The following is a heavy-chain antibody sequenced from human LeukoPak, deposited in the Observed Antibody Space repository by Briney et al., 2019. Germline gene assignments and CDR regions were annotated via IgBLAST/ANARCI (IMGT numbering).Heavy chain of an antibody. CDR2: IYYSGST. Sequence: PSETLSLTCTVSGGSISSSSYYWGWIRQPPGKGLEWIGSIYYSGSTYYNPSLKSRVTISVDTSKNQFSLKLSSVTAADTAVHYCARHSRYCSGGSCYVSWFDPWGQGTLVTVSS. CDR1: GGSISSSSYY. D-gene: IGHD2-15*01. V-gene: IGHV4-39*01. J-gene: IGHJ5*02. CDR3: ARHSRYCSGGSCYVSWFDP.